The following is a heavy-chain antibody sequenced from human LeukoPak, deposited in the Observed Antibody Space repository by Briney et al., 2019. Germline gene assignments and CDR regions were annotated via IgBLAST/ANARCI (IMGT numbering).Heavy chain of an antibody. CDR2: IIPILGIA. CDR3: ASPAPTQGAFDI. CDR1: GGTFSSYA. J-gene: IGHJ3*02. V-gene: IGHV1-69*04. Sequence: GASVKVSCKASGGTFSSYAISWVRQAPGQGLEWMGRIIPILGIANYAQKFQGRVTITADKSTSTAYMELSSLRSEDTAVYYCASPAPTQGAFDIWGQGTMVTVSS.